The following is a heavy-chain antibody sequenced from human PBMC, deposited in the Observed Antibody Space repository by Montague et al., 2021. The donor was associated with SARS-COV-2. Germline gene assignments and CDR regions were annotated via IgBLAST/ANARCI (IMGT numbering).Heavy chain of an antibody. CDR2: IYYSGST. CDR1: GGSISSYC. V-gene: IGHV4-59*08. D-gene: IGHD6-13*01. J-gene: IGHJ4*02. CDR3: ARGHYSSSWYGIRYYFDY. Sequence: SETLSLTCTVSGGSISSYCWSWIRQPPGKGLEWIGYIYYSGSTNYNPSLKSRVTISVDTSKNQFSLKLSSVTAADTAVYYCARGHYSSSWYGIRYYFDYWGQGTLVTDSS.